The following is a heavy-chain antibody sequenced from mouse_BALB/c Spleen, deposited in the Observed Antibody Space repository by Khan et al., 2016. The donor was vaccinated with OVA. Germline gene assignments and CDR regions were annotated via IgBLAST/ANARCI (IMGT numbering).Heavy chain of an antibody. J-gene: IGHJ3*01. CDR2: IDPENGYV. CDR1: GFNIKDTY. V-gene: IGHV14-3*02. CDR3: ARMTYYDGSY. Sequence: VQLKESGAELVKPGASVTLSCTASGFNIKDTYLHWVNQRPEQGLEWVGRIDPENGYVKFDPKFQGKATITADTSSSTVYLQLSSLTSEDTAVYYCARMTYYDGSYWGEGTLVTVS. D-gene: IGHD1-1*01.